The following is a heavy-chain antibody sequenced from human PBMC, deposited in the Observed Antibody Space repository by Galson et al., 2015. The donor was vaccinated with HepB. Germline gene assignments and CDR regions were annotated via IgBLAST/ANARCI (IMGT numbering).Heavy chain of an antibody. Sequence: SLRLSCAASGFNFSTYGMHWVRQAPGKGLEWVAVIWYDGRKKYYADSVKDRFAISRDISKDTMYLQMDSLRAEDTAVYYCVRDQGSSWYEPAGFFDYWGQGSLVTVSS. CDR2: IWYDGRKK. J-gene: IGHJ4*02. D-gene: IGHD6-13*01. V-gene: IGHV3-33*01. CDR3: VRDQGSSWYEPAGFFDY. CDR1: GFNFSTYG.